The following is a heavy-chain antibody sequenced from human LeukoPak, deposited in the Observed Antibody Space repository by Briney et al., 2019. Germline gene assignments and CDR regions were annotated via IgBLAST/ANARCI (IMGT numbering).Heavy chain of an antibody. J-gene: IGHJ4*02. CDR1: GGSISNFY. CDR3: ARDTIPVAGFNY. V-gene: IGHV4-4*07. D-gene: IGHD6-19*01. Sequence: PSETLSLTCTVSGGSISNFYWSWIRQPAGKGLEWIGRIYTSGSANYNPSLKSRVTMSVDTSKNQFSLKLTSVTAADTAVYYCARDTIPVAGFNYWGQGTLVTVSS. CDR2: IYTSGSA.